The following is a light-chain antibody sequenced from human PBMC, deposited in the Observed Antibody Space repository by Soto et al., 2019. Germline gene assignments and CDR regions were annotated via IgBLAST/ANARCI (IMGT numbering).Light chain of an antibody. CDR1: QSISSW. V-gene: IGKV1-5*03. CDR2: KAS. CDR3: QQYNSYSRT. J-gene: IGKJ1*01. Sequence: IHMAHSPSTLSASVVYRVAITFRASQSISSWLAWYQQKPGKAPKLLIYKASSLESGVPSRFSGSGSGTEFTLTISSLQPDDFATYYCQQYNSYSRTFGQGTKV.